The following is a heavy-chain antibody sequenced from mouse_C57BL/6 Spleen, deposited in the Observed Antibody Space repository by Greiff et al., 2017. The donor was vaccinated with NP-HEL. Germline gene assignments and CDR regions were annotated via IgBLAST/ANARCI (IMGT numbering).Heavy chain of an antibody. D-gene: IGHD2-1*01. CDR1: GYAFSSYW. CDR2: IYPGDGDT. CDR3: ANYGNSYWYFDV. V-gene: IGHV1-80*01. Sequence: VQLQQSGAELVKPGASVKISCKASGYAFSSYWMNWVKQRPGKGLEWIGQIYPGDGDTNYNGKFKGKATLTADKSSSTAYMQLSSLTSEDSAVYFCANYGNSYWYFDVWGTGTTVTVSS. J-gene: IGHJ1*03.